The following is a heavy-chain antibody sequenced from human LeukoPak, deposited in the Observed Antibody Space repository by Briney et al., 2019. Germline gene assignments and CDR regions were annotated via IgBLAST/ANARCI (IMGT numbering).Heavy chain of an antibody. D-gene: IGHD3-22*01. Sequence: GGSLRLSCAASGFTFDDYGMSWVRQAPGKGLEWVSGINWNGGSTGYADSVKGRFTISRDNAKNSLYLQMNSLRAEDTALYYCARAGPYDSSGYHKYYYYYMDVWGKGTTVTVSS. CDR2: INWNGGST. V-gene: IGHV3-20*04. J-gene: IGHJ6*03. CDR1: GFTFDDYG. CDR3: ARAGPYDSSGYHKYYYYYMDV.